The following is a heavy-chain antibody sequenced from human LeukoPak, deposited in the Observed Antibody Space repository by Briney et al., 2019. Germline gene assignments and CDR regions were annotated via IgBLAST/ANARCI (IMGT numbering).Heavy chain of an antibody. CDR1: GFTFSNAW. J-gene: IGHJ4*02. CDR3: TTRYSSSWYYFDY. D-gene: IGHD6-13*01. CDR2: IKSKTDGGTT. Sequence: PGGSLRLSCAASGFTFSNAWMSWVRQAPGKGLEWVGRIKSKTDGGTTDYAAPVKGRFTISRDDSKTTLYPQMNSLKTEDTAVYYCTTRYSSSWYYFDYWGQGTLVTVSS. V-gene: IGHV3-15*01.